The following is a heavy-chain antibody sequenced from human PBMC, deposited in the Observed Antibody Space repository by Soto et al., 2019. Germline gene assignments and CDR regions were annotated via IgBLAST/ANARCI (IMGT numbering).Heavy chain of an antibody. CDR2: IYTSGST. J-gene: IGHJ3*02. Sequence: SETLSLTCTVSGGSISSYYWSWIRQPAGKGLEWIGRIYTSGSTNYNPSLKSRVTMSVDTSKNQFSLKPSSVTAADTAVYYCAREDCSGGSCYVDAFDIWGQGTMVTVSS. CDR1: GGSISSYY. CDR3: AREDCSGGSCYVDAFDI. V-gene: IGHV4-4*07. D-gene: IGHD2-15*01.